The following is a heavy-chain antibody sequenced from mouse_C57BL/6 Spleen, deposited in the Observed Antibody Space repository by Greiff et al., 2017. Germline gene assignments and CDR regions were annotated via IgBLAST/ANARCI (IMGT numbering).Heavy chain of an antibody. CDR1: GYSFTGYY. J-gene: IGHJ1*03. CDR2: INPSTGGT. CDR3: AREGYGSSYPRWYFDV. D-gene: IGHD1-1*01. Sequence: VHVKQSGPELVKPGASVKISCKASGYSFTGYYMNWVKQSPEKSLEWIGEINPSTGGTTYNQKFKAKATLTVDKSSSTAYMQLKSLTSEDSAVYYCAREGYGSSYPRWYFDVWGTGTTVTVSS. V-gene: IGHV1-42*01.